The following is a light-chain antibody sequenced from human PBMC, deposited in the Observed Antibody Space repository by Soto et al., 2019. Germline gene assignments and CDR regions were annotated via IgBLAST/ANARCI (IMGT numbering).Light chain of an antibody. CDR3: QQYHNWPIT. V-gene: IGKV1-9*01. CDR1: QDIAIY. J-gene: IGKJ5*01. Sequence: IQLTQSPPSLSASVGDRVTITCRASQDIAIYLAWYQQKPGEAPKLLIHAASTLHGGVPSRFSGSGSGTDFTLTISGLQSEEFAVYSCQQYHNWPITFGQGTRLEIK. CDR2: AAS.